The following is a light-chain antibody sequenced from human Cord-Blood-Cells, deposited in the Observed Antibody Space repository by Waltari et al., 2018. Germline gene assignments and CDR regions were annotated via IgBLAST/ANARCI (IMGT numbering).Light chain of an antibody. V-gene: IGLV2-8*01. Sequence: QSALTQSPSASGSPGQSVTISCTGTSSDVGGYNYVPWYQQHPGKAPKLMIYEVSKRPSGVPDRFSGSKSGNTASLTVSGLQAGDEADYYCSSYAGSNNLVFGGGTKLTVL. J-gene: IGLJ2*01. CDR2: EVS. CDR3: SSYAGSNNLV. CDR1: SSDVGGYNY.